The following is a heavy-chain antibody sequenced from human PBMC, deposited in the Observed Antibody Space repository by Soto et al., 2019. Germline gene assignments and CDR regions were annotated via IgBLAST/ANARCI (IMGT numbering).Heavy chain of an antibody. CDR2: IYNTGST. J-gene: IGHJ4*02. CDR3: ARVAREHCSSDSCYEADY. CDR1: GGSISRGRYY. D-gene: IGHD2-2*01. V-gene: IGHV4-31*03. Sequence: NPSETLSLTCTVSGGSISRGRYYWGWIRQHPVKGLEWIGYIYNTGSTYYNPSLKSRVTISVDTSKNEFSLKATSVTAADTAVYYCARVAREHCSSDSCYEADYWGQGTLVTVSS.